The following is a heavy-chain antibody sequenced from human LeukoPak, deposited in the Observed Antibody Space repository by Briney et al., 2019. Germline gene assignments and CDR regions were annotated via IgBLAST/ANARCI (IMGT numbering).Heavy chain of an antibody. D-gene: IGHD3-16*01. Sequence: ASVKVSCKASGYTFTNYGVSWVRQAPGQGLEWMGWISAYNGNTNYAQKLQGRVTMTTDTSTSTAYMELRSLRSDDTAVYYCARFYDYVWGSAMDVWGQGTTVTVSS. V-gene: IGHV1-18*01. CDR2: ISAYNGNT. CDR3: ARFYDYVWGSAMDV. CDR1: GYTFTNYG. J-gene: IGHJ6*02.